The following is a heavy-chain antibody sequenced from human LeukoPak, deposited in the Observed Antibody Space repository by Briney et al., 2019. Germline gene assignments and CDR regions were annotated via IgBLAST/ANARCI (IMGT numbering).Heavy chain of an antibody. CDR3: ARGYCSSTSCYFDY. J-gene: IGHJ4*02. V-gene: IGHV4-30-4*08. CDR1: GGSISSGDYY. D-gene: IGHD2-2*01. Sequence: PSQTLSLTCTVSGGSISSGDYYWSWIRQPPGKCLEWIGYIYYSGSTYYNPSLKSRVTISVDTSKNQFSLKLSSVTAADTAVYYCARGYCSSTSCYFDYWGQGTLVTVSS. CDR2: IYYSGST.